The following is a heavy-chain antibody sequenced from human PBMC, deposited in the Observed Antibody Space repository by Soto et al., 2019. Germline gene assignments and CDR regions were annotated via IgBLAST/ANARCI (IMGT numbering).Heavy chain of an antibody. CDR3: ARVGGLAARTFDY. V-gene: IGHV4-59*01. Sequence: SETLSLTCTVSGGSISDFYWSWIRQPPGKGLEWIGYIYYSGSTNYNPSLKSRVTVSVDTSKNQFSLNLRSMSPADTAVYYCARVGGLAARTFDYWGPGTLVTVSS. CDR1: GGSISDFY. CDR2: IYYSGST. D-gene: IGHD6-6*01. J-gene: IGHJ4*02.